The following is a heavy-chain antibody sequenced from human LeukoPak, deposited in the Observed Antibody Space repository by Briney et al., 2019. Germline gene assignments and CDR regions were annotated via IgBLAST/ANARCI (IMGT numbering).Heavy chain of an antibody. D-gene: IGHD3-10*01. CDR3: ARRLVRGVTDAFDI. Sequence: GESLKISCTGSDYSFTTYWIGWVRQMPGKGLEWMGIIYPGDSDTRYSPSFQGQVTISADKSISTAYLQWSSLKASDTAMYYCARRLVRGVTDAFDIWGQGTMVTVSS. V-gene: IGHV5-51*01. J-gene: IGHJ3*02. CDR2: IYPGDSDT. CDR1: DYSFTTYW.